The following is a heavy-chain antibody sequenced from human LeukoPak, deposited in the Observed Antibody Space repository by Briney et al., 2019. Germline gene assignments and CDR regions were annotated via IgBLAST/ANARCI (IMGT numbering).Heavy chain of an antibody. D-gene: IGHD3-3*01. V-gene: IGHV4-59*01. J-gene: IGHJ6*03. CDR1: GGSISSYY. Sequence: SETLSFTCTVSGGSISSYYWSWIRQPPGKGLEWIGYIYYSGSTNYNPSLKSRVTISVDTSKNQFSLKLSSVTAADTAVYYCARVDYDFWSGYYYYYMDVWGKGTTVTVSS. CDR3: ARVDYDFWSGYYYYYMDV. CDR2: IYYSGST.